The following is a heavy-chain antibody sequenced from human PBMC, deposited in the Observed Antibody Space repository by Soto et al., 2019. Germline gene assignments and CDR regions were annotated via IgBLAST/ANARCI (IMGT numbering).Heavy chain of an antibody. D-gene: IGHD5-12*01. CDR2: IFSSGST. CDR3: AREGSYSAYNFAHGIQLWSFDF. CDR1: GGSINTFY. J-gene: IGHJ4*02. V-gene: IGHV4-4*07. Sequence: SETLSLTCTVSGGSINTFYWSWVRQPAGKGLEWIGRIFSSGSTSSNPSLESRVAMSVDTSKNHFSLNLSSVTAADMAVYYCAREGSYSAYNFAHGIQLWSFDFWGQGALVTVSS.